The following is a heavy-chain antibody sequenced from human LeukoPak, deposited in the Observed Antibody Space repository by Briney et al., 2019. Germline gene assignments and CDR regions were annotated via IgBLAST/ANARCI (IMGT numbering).Heavy chain of an antibody. CDR2: ITGNTGNT. CDR1: GFTFSFYA. J-gene: IGHJ5*02. D-gene: IGHD1-26*01. CDR3: AKGRTGSGNYQHSWFDP. V-gene: IGHV3-23*01. Sequence: GGSLRLSCAASGFTFSFYAMSWVRQAPGKRMEWVAGITGNTGNTYHADSVKGRFTISRDNAKNSLYLQMNSLRAEDTAFYYCAKGRTGSGNYQHSWFDPWGQGTLVTVSS.